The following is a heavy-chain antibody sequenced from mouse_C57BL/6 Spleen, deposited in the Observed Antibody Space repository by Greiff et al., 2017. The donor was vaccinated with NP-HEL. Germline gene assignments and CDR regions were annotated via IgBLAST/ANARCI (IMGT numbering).Heavy chain of an antibody. J-gene: IGHJ2*01. V-gene: IGHV3-1*01. Sequence: EVKVVESGPGMVKPSQSLSLTCTVTGYSITSGYDWHWIRHFPGNKLEWMGYISYSGSTNYNPSLKSRISINHDTSKNHFFLKLNAVTTEDTATYYCARGYYDYDAYFDYWGQGTTLTVSS. CDR1: GYSITSGYD. CDR3: ARGYYDYDAYFDY. CDR2: ISYSGST. D-gene: IGHD2-4*01.